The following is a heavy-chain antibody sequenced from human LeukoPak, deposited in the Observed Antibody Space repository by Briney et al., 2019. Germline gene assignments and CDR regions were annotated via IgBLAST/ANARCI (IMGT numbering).Heavy chain of an antibody. V-gene: IGHV4-59*01. CDR2: IYYSGST. D-gene: IGHD3-16*01. CDR1: GGSISSYY. J-gene: IGHJ3*02. Sequence: SETLSLTCTVSGGSISSYYWSWIRQPPGKGLEWIGYIYYSGSTNYNPSLKSRVTISVDTSKNQFSLKLSSVTAADTAVYYCAREENFWADAFDIWGQGTMVTVSS. CDR3: AREENFWADAFDI.